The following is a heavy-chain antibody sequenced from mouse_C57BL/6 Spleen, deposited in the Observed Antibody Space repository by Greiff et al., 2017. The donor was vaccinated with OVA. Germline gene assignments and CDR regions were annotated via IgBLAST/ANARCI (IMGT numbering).Heavy chain of an antibody. CDR3: ARWLTGTDWYFDV. CDR2: IYPRDGST. V-gene: IGHV1-78*01. CDR1: GYTFTDHT. Sequence: VQLQQSDAELVKPGASVKISCKVSGYTFTDHTIHWMKQRPEQGLEWIGDIYPRDGSTKYNEKFKGKATLTADKSSSTAYMQLNSLTSEDSAVYFCARWLTGTDWYFDVWGTGTTVTVSS. D-gene: IGHD4-1*01. J-gene: IGHJ1*03.